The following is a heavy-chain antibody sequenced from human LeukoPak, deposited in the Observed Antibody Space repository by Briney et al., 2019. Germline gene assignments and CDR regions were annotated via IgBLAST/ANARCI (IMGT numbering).Heavy chain of an antibody. Sequence: PSETLSLTCAVSGGSLSTTSWWVWLRQPPGKGLEWIGEVYHSGGGNKNYNPSLKSRVTISVDTSKNQFSLKLSSVTAADTAVYYCARSHSMMVVAPFDCWGQGTLVTVSS. V-gene: IGHV4-4*02. CDR3: ARSHSMMVVAPFDC. CDR2: VYHSGGGNK. J-gene: IGHJ4*02. CDR1: GGSLSTTSW. D-gene: IGHD3-22*01.